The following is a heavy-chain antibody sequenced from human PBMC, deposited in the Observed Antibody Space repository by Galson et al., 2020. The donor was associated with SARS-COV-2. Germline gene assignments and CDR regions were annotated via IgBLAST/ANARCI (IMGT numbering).Heavy chain of an antibody. V-gene: IGHV3-7*01. J-gene: IGHJ6*02. CDR3: ARDGDPYYYYGLDV. CDR1: GFTFSSYW. Sequence: GGSLRLSCAASGFTFSSYWMSWVRQAPGKGLEWVANIKQDGREKYYVDSVKGRFTISRDNAKNSLYLQMTSLRAEDTAVYYCARDGDPYYYYGLDVWGQGTTVTVSS. CDR2: IKQDGREK. D-gene: IGHD3-3*01.